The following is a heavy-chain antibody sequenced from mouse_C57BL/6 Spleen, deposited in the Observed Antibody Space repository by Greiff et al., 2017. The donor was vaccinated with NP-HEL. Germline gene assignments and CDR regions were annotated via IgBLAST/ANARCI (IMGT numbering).Heavy chain of an antibody. CDR2: IHPNSGST. J-gene: IGHJ4*01. CDR1: GYTFTSYW. CDR3: ATFYGNYAYYAMDY. D-gene: IGHD2-10*01. Sequence: QVQLKQPGAELVKPGASVKLSCKASGYTFTSYWMHWVKQRPGQGLEWIGMIHPNSGSTNYNEKFKSKATLTVDKSSSTAYMQLSSLTSEDSAVYYCATFYGNYAYYAMDYWGQGTSVTVSS. V-gene: IGHV1-64*01.